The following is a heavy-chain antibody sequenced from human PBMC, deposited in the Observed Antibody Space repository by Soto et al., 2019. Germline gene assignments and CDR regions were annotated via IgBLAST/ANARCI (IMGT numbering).Heavy chain of an antibody. Sequence: EVQLVESGGGLVQPGGSLRLSCAASGFTFSSYAMSWVRQAPGKGLEWVSTISASGGSTYHADSVKGRFTISRDNSKNTLYLQMNSLRDEDTAAYYCAKDMRGSGSYYSYGMDVWCQGNTVSVS. J-gene: IGHJ6*02. CDR1: GFTFSSYA. D-gene: IGHD3-10*01. CDR3: AKDMRGSGSYYSYGMDV. V-gene: IGHV3-23*04. CDR2: ISASGGST.